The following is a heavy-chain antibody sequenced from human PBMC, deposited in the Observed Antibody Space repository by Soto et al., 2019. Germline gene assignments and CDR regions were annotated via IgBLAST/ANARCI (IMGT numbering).Heavy chain of an antibody. CDR2: IYPGDSDI. Sequence: GESLKISCKGSGYTFATYWIAWVRQMPGKGLEWMGVIYPGDSDIRYSPSFQGQVTISADQSISTVYLQWSSLKASDTAIYYCARREQLGTWFDPWGQGTLVTVSS. J-gene: IGHJ5*02. CDR1: GYTFATYW. CDR3: ARREQLGTWFDP. D-gene: IGHD1-1*01. V-gene: IGHV5-51*01.